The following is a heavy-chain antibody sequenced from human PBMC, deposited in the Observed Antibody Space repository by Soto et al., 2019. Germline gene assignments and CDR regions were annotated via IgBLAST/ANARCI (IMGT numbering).Heavy chain of an antibody. CDR1: GFTFDDYA. D-gene: IGHD6-13*01. CDR2: ISWNSGSI. J-gene: IGHJ4*02. CDR3: AKTSSSWEKEFDY. V-gene: IGHV3-9*01. Sequence: PGGSLRLSCAASGFTFDDYAMHWVRQAPGKGLEWVASISWNSGSIGYADSVKGRFTISRDNAKNSLSLQMNSLRAEDTALYYCAKTSSSWEKEFDYWGQGTLVTVSS.